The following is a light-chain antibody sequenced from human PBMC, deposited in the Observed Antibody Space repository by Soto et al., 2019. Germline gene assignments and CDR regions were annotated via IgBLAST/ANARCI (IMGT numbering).Light chain of an antibody. V-gene: IGKV3-11*01. CDR3: QKRVNGPT. Sequence: EIVLTQSPATLSLSPGERATLSCRASQSVGGYLSWYQQKPGQAPRLLIFDVSKRATGIPARFSGSGSGTDFTLTISSLEPEDFAVYYCQKRVNGPTFGGGTKVEIK. J-gene: IGKJ4*01. CDR2: DVS. CDR1: QSVGGY.